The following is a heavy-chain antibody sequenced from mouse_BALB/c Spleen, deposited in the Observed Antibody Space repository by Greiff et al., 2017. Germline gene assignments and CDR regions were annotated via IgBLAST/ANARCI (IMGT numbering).Heavy chain of an antibody. Sequence: QVQLKESGPGLVAPSQSLSITCTVSGFSLTGYGVNWVRQPPGKGLEWLGMIWGDGSTDYNSALKSRLSISKDNSKSQVFLKMNSLQTDDTARYYCARALTTATGAMDYWGQGTSVTVSS. D-gene: IGHD1-2*01. CDR2: IWGDGST. J-gene: IGHJ4*01. V-gene: IGHV2-6-7*01. CDR1: GFSLTGYG. CDR3: ARALTTATGAMDY.